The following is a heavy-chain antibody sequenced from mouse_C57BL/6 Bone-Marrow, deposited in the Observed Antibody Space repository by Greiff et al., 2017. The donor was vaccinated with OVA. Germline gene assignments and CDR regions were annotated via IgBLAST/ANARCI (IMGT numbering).Heavy chain of an antibody. D-gene: IGHD1-1*01. Sequence: EVQRVESGGGLVQPGGSLSLSCAASGFTFTDYYMSWVRQPPGKALEWLGFIRNKANGYTTEYSASVKGRFTISRDNSQSILYLQMNALRADDSATYYCARPYYSGSSSLFAYWGQGTLVTVSA. CDR2: IRNKANGYTT. CDR3: ARPYYSGSSSLFAY. V-gene: IGHV7-3*01. CDR1: GFTFTDYY. J-gene: IGHJ3*01.